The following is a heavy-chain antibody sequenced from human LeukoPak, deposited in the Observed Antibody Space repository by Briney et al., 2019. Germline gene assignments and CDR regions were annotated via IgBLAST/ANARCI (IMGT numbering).Heavy chain of an antibody. D-gene: IGHD3-22*01. CDR3: ARDQASYYYDSSGHHFDY. V-gene: IGHV4-39*07. Sequence: PSETLSLTCTVSGGSISSSSYYWGWIRQPPGKGLEWIGSIYYSGSTYYNPSLKSRVTISVDTSKNQFSLKLSSVTAADTAVYYCARDQASYYYDSSGHHFDYWGQGTLVTVSS. J-gene: IGHJ4*02. CDR1: GGSISSSSYY. CDR2: IYYSGST.